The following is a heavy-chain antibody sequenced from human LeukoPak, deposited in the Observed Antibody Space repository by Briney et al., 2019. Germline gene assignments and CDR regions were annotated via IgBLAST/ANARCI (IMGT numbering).Heavy chain of an antibody. Sequence: PSETLSLTCAVYGGSFSGYYWSWIRQPPGKGLEWIGEINHSGSTNYNPSLKSRVTISVDTSKNQFSLKLSSVTAADTAVYYCACAGYSYGPDCWGQGTLVTVSS. CDR2: INHSGST. CDR1: GGSFSGYY. V-gene: IGHV4-34*01. D-gene: IGHD5-18*01. CDR3: ACAGYSYGPDC. J-gene: IGHJ4*02.